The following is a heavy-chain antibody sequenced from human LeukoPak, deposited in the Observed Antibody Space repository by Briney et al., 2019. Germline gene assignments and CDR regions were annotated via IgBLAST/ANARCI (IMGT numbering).Heavy chain of an antibody. CDR2: INPSGGST. D-gene: IGHD4-17*01. CDR1: GYTFTSYY. Sequence: GASVKVSCKASGYTFTSYYMHWVRQAPGQGLEWMGIINPSGGSTSYAQKFQGRVSMTRDTSTSTVYMDLSSLRSEDTAVYYCARPTTVEDYFDYWGQRTLVTVSS. CDR3: ARPTTVEDYFDY. J-gene: IGHJ4*02. V-gene: IGHV1-46*01.